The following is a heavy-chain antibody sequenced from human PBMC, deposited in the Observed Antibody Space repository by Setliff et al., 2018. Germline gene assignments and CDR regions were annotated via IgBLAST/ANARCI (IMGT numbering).Heavy chain of an antibody. D-gene: IGHD6-6*01. CDR1: GGSFSDYY. Sequence: SETLSLTCGASGGSFSDYYWSWIRQTPGKGLEWIGEINHSGSSNYNPSLKSRLTISVNTSKNQFSLRLNSVTAADTAVYYCARGRNVAARLLDSWSQGARVTVSS. J-gene: IGHJ4*02. CDR2: INHSGSS. V-gene: IGHV4-34*01. CDR3: ARGRNVAARLLDS.